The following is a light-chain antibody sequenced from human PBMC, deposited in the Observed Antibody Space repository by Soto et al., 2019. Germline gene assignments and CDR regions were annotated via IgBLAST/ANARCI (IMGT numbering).Light chain of an antibody. J-gene: IGKJ5*01. Sequence: EIVLTQSPATLSLSPGERATLSCRASQSVRRNLAWYQQKPGQAPRLLIYDASNRATGIPARFSGSGYGTDFTLTISSLEPEDFAVYYCQQRSNWPSITFGQGTRREIK. CDR3: QQRSNWPSIT. V-gene: IGKV3-11*01. CDR2: DAS. CDR1: QSVRRN.